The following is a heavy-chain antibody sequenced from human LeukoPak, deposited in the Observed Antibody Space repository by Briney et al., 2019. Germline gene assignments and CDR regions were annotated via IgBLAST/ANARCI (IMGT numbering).Heavy chain of an antibody. CDR2: ISHDGRNE. J-gene: IGHJ4*02. Sequence: PGRSLRLSCAASGFTLSSYGMHRVRQAPGKGLEWVGVISHDGRNEYYADSVKGRFNISRDNSKTTVYLQMHSLRAEDTAVYYCARDGGLMVRGASFWGQGTLVTVSS. V-gene: IGHV3-33*01. D-gene: IGHD3-10*01. CDR3: ARDGGLMVRGASF. CDR1: GFTLSSYG.